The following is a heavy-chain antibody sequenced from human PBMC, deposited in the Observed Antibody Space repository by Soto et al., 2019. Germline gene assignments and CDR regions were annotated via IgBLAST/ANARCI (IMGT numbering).Heavy chain of an antibody. CDR1: GYTFTSYY. CDR2: INPSGGST. Sequence: GASVKVSCKASGYTFTSYYMHWVRQAPGQGLEWMGIINPSGGSTSYAQKFQGRVTMTRDTSTSTVYMELSSLRSEDTAVYYCARDPGPRRYFDWSIYYYYYGMDVWGQGTTVTVSS. CDR3: ARDPGPRRYFDWSIYYYYYGMDV. D-gene: IGHD3-9*01. J-gene: IGHJ6*02. V-gene: IGHV1-46*01.